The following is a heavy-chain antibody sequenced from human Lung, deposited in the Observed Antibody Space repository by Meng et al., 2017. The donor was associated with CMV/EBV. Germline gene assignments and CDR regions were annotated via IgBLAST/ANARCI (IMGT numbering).Heavy chain of an antibody. Sequence: ASVKVSCKASGYTFTARYFHWVRQAPGQGLEWMGWIHPHRGDTNYAQQFQGRVTLTRDTSINTGYMELTRLTSDDTAVYYCARDNNWGPDYWGQGTLGTVSS. D-gene: IGHD7-27*01. CDR2: IHPHRGDT. CDR3: ARDNNWGPDY. J-gene: IGHJ4*02. CDR1: GYTFTARY. V-gene: IGHV1-2*02.